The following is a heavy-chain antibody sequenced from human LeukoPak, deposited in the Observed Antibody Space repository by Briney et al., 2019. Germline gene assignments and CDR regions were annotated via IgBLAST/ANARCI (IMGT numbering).Heavy chain of an antibody. Sequence: ASVKLSFTASGYTFTCYDINWVRQAPGQGLEWMGWMNPNSGNTGYAQKFQGRVTMTRNTSISTAYMDLSSLRSEDTAVYYCARVDMVRGPRWGQGTLVTVSS. CDR3: ARVDMVRGPR. J-gene: IGHJ4*02. D-gene: IGHD3-10*01. CDR1: GYTFTCYD. V-gene: IGHV1-8*01. CDR2: MNPNSGNT.